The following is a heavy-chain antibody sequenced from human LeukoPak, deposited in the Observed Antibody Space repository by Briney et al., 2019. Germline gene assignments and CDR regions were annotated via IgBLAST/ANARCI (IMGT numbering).Heavy chain of an antibody. Sequence: ASVKVSCKASGGTFSSYAISWVRRAPGQGLEWMGRIIPILGIANYAQKFQGRVTITADKSTSTAYMELSSLRSEDTAVYYCARDTSPYYYDSSGYPPSDYWGQGTLVTVSS. D-gene: IGHD3-22*01. CDR3: ARDTSPYYYDSSGYPPSDY. J-gene: IGHJ4*02. CDR1: GGTFSSYA. CDR2: IIPILGIA. V-gene: IGHV1-69*04.